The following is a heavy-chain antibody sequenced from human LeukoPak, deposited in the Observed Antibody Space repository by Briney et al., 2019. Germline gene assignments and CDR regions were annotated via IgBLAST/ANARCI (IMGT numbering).Heavy chain of an antibody. D-gene: IGHD6-13*01. J-gene: IGHJ4*02. Sequence: ETLSLTCTVSGGPFSTYYWSWIRQPPGKGLEWVSLISGDGGSTYYADSVKGRFTISRDNSKNSLSLQVNSLRAEDTALYYCAKDHAGTTLDYWGQGTLVTVSS. CDR3: AKDHAGTTLDY. CDR1: GGPFSTYY. CDR2: ISGDGGST. V-gene: IGHV3-43*02.